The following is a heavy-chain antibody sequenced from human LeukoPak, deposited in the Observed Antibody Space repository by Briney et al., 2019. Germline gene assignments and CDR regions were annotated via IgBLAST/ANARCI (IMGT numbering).Heavy chain of an antibody. V-gene: IGHV1-2*05. Sequence: ASVKVSCKASGYTFTGYYMHWVRQAPGQGLEWMGRINPNSGGTNYAQKFQGRVTMTRDTSISTAYMELSRLRSDDTDVYYCARDAYYDSSGYYYDYWGQGTLVTVSS. CDR2: INPNSGGT. D-gene: IGHD3-22*01. CDR1: GYTFTGYY. J-gene: IGHJ4*02. CDR3: ARDAYYDSSGYYYDY.